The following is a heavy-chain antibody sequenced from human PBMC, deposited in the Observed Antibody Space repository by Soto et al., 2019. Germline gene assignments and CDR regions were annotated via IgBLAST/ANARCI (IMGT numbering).Heavy chain of an antibody. D-gene: IGHD4-17*01. CDR3: ARDRAETVTTYVY. J-gene: IGHJ4*02. Sequence: EVQLVESGGGLVQPGGSLRLSCAASGFTVSSNYMSWVRQAPGKGLEWVSVIYSGGSTYYADSVKGSFTISRDNSKNTLYLQMTSLRAEDTAVYYCARDRAETVTTYVYWGQGTLVTVSS. V-gene: IGHV3-66*01. CDR1: GFTVSSNY. CDR2: IYSGGST.